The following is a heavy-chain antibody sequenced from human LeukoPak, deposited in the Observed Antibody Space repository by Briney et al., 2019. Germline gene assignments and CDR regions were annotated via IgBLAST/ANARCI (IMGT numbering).Heavy chain of an antibody. CDR1: GFTFSDYY. CDR3: ARVSDCSGGSCYPGNYYYYMDV. V-gene: IGHV3-11*04. J-gene: IGHJ6*03. Sequence: GGSLRLSCAASGFTFSDYYMSWIRQAPGKGLEWVPYISSSGSTIYYADSVKGRFTISRDNAKNSLYVQMNSLRAEDTAVYYCARVSDCSGGSCYPGNYYYYMDVWGKGTTVTVSS. CDR2: ISSSGSTI. D-gene: IGHD2-15*01.